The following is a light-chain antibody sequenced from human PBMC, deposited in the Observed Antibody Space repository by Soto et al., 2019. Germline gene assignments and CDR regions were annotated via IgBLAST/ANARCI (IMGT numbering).Light chain of an antibody. Sequence: EIGLTQSQGTLSLSPGERATHSCRASQSVSSSFLAWYQQKPGQAPRLLIYGASSRATGIPDRFSGSGSGTDFTLTISRLEPEDFAIYYCHQYGSSPYTFGQGTKLEIK. J-gene: IGKJ2*01. CDR2: GAS. V-gene: IGKV3-20*01. CDR1: QSVSSSF. CDR3: HQYGSSPYT.